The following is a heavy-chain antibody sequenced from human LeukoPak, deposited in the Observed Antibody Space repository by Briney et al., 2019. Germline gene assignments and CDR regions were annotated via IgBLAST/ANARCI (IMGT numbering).Heavy chain of an antibody. Sequence: SETLSLTCTVSGGSISSYYWSWIRQPPGKGLEWIGYIYYSGSTNYNPSLKSRVTISVDTSKNQFSLKLSSVTAADTAVYYSARDERNYDFWSGYYYYYMDVWGKGTTVTVSS. D-gene: IGHD3-3*01. CDR1: GGSISSYY. V-gene: IGHV4-59*01. J-gene: IGHJ6*03. CDR3: ARDERNYDFWSGYYYYYMDV. CDR2: IYYSGST.